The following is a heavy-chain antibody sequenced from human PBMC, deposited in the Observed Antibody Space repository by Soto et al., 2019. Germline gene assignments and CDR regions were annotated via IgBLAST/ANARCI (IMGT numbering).Heavy chain of an antibody. CDR3: AKDSLQYFDWSFDS. J-gene: IGHJ4*02. CDR2: ISARGGST. D-gene: IGHD3-9*01. CDR1: GFTFSTYA. V-gene: IGHV3-23*01. Sequence: QTGGSLRLSCAASGFTFSTYAMSWVRQAPGKGLEWVSAISARGGSTYYADSVKGRFTISRDNSKNTLYLQMSSLRAEDTAIYYCAKDSLQYFDWSFDSWGQGALVTVSS.